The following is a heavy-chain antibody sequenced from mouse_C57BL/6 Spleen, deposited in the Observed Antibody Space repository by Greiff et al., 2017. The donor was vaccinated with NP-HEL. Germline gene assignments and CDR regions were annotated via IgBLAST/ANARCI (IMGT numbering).Heavy chain of an antibody. CDR3: ARGDYGYDVGFAY. CDR2: INPYNGDT. J-gene: IGHJ3*01. Sequence: VQLKQSGPELVKPGDSVKISCKASGYSFTGYFMNWVMQSHGKSLEWIGRINPYNGDTFYNQKFKGKATLTVDKSSSTAHMELRSLTSEDSAVYYCARGDYGYDVGFAYWGQGTLVTVSA. V-gene: IGHV1-20*01. D-gene: IGHD2-2*01. CDR1: GYSFTGYF.